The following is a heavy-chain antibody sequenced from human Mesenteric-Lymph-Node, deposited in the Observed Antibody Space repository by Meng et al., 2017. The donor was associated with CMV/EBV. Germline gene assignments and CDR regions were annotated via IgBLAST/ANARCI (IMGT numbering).Heavy chain of an antibody. J-gene: IGHJ4*02. CDR1: GGSISSYY. V-gene: IGHV4-59*01. D-gene: IGHD3-3*01. CDR3: ARGEWTSRL. CDR2: IYYSGST. Sequence: GSLRLSCTVSGGSISSYYWNWIRQPPGKGLEWIGYIYYSGSTNYNPSLKSRVTISVDTSRNQFSLKLSSVTAAGTTVYCCARGEWTSRLWGQGTLVTVSS.